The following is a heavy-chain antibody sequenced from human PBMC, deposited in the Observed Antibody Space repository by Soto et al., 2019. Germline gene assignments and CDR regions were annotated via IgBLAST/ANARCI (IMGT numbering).Heavy chain of an antibody. Sequence: SETLSLTCTVSGDSISTYYWSWIRQPPGKGLEWIGWIYCDGTTNYNPSLKGRGTMSVNTSKNQISLKLTSVTAADTAMYYCARDRGYRSGSFGSWGQGVLVTVSS. D-gene: IGHD5-18*01. J-gene: IGHJ5*02. CDR2: IYCDGTT. CDR3: ARDRGYRSGSFGS. V-gene: IGHV4-59*12. CDR1: GDSISTYY.